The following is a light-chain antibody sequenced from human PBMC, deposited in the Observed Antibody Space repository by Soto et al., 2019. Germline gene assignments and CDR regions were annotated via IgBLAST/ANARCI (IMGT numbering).Light chain of an antibody. Sequence: LTQPPSASGSPGQSVTISCTGTSSDVGDYNYVSWYQQHPGKAPKLMIYEVNKRPSGVPDRFSGSKSGNTASLTVSGLQAEDEADYYCSSYAGSNNVVFGGGTKVTVL. J-gene: IGLJ2*01. V-gene: IGLV2-8*01. CDR1: SSDVGDYNY. CDR2: EVN. CDR3: SSYAGSNNVV.